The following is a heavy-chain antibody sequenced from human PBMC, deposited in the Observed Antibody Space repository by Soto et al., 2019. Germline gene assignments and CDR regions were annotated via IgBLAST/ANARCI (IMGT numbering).Heavy chain of an antibody. CDR1: GFTLSTYS. J-gene: IGHJ5*02. Sequence: VHLVESGGGLVQPGGSLRLSCAASGFTLSTYSMNWVRQAPGKGLAWGSYISSSSTTRYYADSVKGRITISRDNAKNSLDLPMNSLRDEDTAVYYCARDLIVGADASWGQGTLVTVSS. CDR3: ARDLIVGADAS. CDR2: ISSSSTTR. V-gene: IGHV3-48*02. D-gene: IGHD1-26*01.